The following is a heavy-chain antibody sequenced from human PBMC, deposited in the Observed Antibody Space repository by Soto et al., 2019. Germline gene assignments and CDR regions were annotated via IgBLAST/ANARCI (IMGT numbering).Heavy chain of an antibody. D-gene: IGHD3-10*01. CDR3: ARLSFPGGWFGEPTLDY. Sequence: SETLSLTCTVSGGSISSYYWSWIRQPPGKGLEWIGYIYYSGSTNYNPSLKSRVTISVDTSKNQFSLKLSSVTAADTAVYYCARLSFPGGWFGEPTLDYWGQGTLVTVSS. V-gene: IGHV4-59*01. CDR1: GGSISSYY. CDR2: IYYSGST. J-gene: IGHJ4*02.